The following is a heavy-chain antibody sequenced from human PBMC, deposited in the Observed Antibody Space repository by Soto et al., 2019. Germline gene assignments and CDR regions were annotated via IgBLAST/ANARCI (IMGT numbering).Heavy chain of an antibody. CDR1: GGSMSSYY. CDR2: IYYSGST. J-gene: IGHJ6*02. D-gene: IGHD3-10*01. CDR3: ARRGYGPGFPYYYGMDV. Sequence: PSGTLSLTCTVSGGSMSSYYWSWIRQPPGKGLEWIGYIYYSGSTNYNPSLKSRVTMSVDTPKNQFSLKLSSVTAADTAVYYCARRGYGPGFPYYYGMDVWGQGTTVT. V-gene: IGHV4-59*01.